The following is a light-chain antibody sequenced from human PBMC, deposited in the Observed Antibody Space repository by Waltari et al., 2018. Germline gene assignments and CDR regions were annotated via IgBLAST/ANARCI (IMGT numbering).Light chain of an antibody. Sequence: QSALTQPASVSGSPGQSITISCTGTSSDVGGFDYVSWYQQHPNKAPKLLIYDVNNRPSGVSNRFSSSKSGNTASLTISGLQAEDEADYYCSSYTSRNTLLFGGGTKLTAL. CDR3: SSYTSRNTLL. J-gene: IGLJ2*01. CDR1: SSDVGGFDY. CDR2: DVN. V-gene: IGLV2-14*03.